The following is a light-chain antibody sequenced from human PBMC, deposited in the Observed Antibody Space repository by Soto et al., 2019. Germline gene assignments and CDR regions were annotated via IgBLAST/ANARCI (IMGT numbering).Light chain of an antibody. CDR1: SGSVSTSYY. J-gene: IGLJ3*02. CDR2: STN. V-gene: IGLV8-61*01. CDR3: VLYMGSGIWV. Sequence: QTVVTQEPSFSVSPGGTVTLTCGLSSGSVSTSYYPSWYQQTPGQAPRTLIYSTNTRSSGVPDRFSGSILGNKAALTITGAKADDQSDYYCVLYMGSGIWVFGRGTKLTVL.